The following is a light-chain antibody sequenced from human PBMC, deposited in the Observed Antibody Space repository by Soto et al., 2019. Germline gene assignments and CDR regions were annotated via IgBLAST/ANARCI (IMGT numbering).Light chain of an antibody. CDR3: SSYRRGSTYV. CDR1: SSDVGGYNY. Sequence: QSALTQPASLSGSPGQSITVSCTGTSSDVGGYNYVSWYQQHPGKAARLLIYDVTNRPSGVSNRFSGSKSGNTASLTISGPQAEDEADCYCSSYRRGSTYVFGTGTKVTVL. V-gene: IGLV2-14*03. J-gene: IGLJ1*01. CDR2: DVT.